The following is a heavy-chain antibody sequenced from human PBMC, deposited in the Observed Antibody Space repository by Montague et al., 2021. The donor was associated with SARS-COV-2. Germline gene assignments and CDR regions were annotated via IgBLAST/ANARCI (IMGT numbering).Heavy chain of an antibody. J-gene: IGHJ6*02. D-gene: IGHD6-13*01. CDR3: ARVGRQQLVRLSGMDV. V-gene: IGHV4-39*07. CDR2: IYYSGST. Sequence: IYYSGSTYYNPSLKSRVTISVDTSKNQFSLKLSSVTAADTAVYYCARVGRQQLVRLSGMDVWGQGTTVTVSS.